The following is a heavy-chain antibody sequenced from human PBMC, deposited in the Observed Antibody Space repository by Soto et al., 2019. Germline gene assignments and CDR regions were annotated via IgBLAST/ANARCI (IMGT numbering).Heavy chain of an antibody. J-gene: IGHJ6*02. Sequence: QVQLQGSGPGLVKPSETLSLTCTFSGGSIRGYYWTWLRQPPGKGLEWIGNIYDSGNTNYNPSFKSLVIMSIDEPKAKSCLTLSPVTAADTAVYFCARDRGGSGALYYYGTDVWGQGTTVTVSS. D-gene: IGHD3-10*01. CDR1: GGSIRGYY. CDR3: ARDRGGSGALYYYGTDV. CDR2: IYDSGNT. V-gene: IGHV4-59*01.